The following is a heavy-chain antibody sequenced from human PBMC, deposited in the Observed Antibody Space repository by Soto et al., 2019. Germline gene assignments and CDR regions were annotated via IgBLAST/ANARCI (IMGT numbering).Heavy chain of an antibody. J-gene: IGHJ6*03. CDR1: GGSISSYY. Sequence: SETLSLTCTVSGGSISSYYWSWIRQPPGKGLEWIGYIYYSGSTNYNPSLKSRVTISVDTSKNQFSLKLSSVTAADTAVYYCARRAREGSSVYSYYYMAVWGKGTTVTVSS. V-gene: IGHV4-59*08. CDR2: IYYSGST. D-gene: IGHD1-26*01. CDR3: ARRAREGSSVYSYYYMAV.